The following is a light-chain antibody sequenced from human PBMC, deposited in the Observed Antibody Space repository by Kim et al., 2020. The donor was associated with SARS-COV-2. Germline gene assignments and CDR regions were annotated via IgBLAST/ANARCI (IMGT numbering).Light chain of an antibody. J-gene: IGLJ2*01. Sequence: GTITLTCASRTGAVTGTHYTNWFQQKPGQPPRALIYSTSNRHSWTPARFSGSLLGGKAALTLSGVQPEDEATYYCLLYYGVTLPRIFGGGTQLTVL. V-gene: IGLV7-43*01. CDR2: STS. CDR1: TGAVTGTHY. CDR3: LLYYGVTLPRI.